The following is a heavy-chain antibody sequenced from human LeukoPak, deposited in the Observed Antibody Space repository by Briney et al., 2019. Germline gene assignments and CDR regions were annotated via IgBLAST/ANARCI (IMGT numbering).Heavy chain of an antibody. CDR1: GFTFSSYA. CDR3: ARGTVLRFLEWLLYTDY. CDR2: ISYDGSNK. J-gene: IGHJ4*02. D-gene: IGHD3-3*01. V-gene: IGHV3-30*01. Sequence: GGSLRLSCAASGFTFSSYAMHWVRQAPGKGLEWVAVISYDGSNKYYADSVRGRFTISRDNSKNTLYLQMNSLRAEDTAVYYCARGTVLRFLEWLLYTDYWGQGTLVTVSS.